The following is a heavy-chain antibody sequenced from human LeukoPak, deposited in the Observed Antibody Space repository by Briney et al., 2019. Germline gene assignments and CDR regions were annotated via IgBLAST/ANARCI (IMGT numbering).Heavy chain of an antibody. CDR1: GFTFNGYY. J-gene: IGHJ5*02. CDR3: ATDGAGFDT. CDR2: INIGGTNT. V-gene: IGHV3-11*01. Sequence: GGSLRLSCAASGFTFNGYYMSWIRQAPGKGLEWLSYINIGGTNTHYADSVKGRFTISRDNAKKSLYLEMNNLRAEDTAVYYCATDGAGFDTWGQGVLVTVSS.